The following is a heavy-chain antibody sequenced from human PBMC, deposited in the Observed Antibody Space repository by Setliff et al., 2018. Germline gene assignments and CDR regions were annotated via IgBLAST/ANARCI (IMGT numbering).Heavy chain of an antibody. V-gene: IGHV3-21*01. CDR3: ARAPSSSSASWFDP. CDR1: GYTLTELS. CDR2: VSGSSSYI. D-gene: IGHD6-6*01. J-gene: IGHJ5*02. Sequence: SCKVSGYTLTELSMHWVRQAPAQGLEWVSCVSGSSSYIYYADSVKGRFTISRDNAKNPLYLPMNSLRAEDAAVYYCARAPSSSSASWFDPWGQGTLVTVSS.